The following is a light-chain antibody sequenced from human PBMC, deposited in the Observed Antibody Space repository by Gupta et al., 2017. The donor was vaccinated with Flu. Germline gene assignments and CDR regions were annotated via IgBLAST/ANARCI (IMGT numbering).Light chain of an antibody. CDR3: QVWDRSSDQVV. CDR1: NIGTKS. Sequence: SYVLTQPPSVSVAPGQTAPITCGGNNIGTKSVHWYQQKAGQDPVLLVYDDSDRPSGIPERFSGSNSGNTATLTISRVEAGDEADYYCQVWDRSSDQVVFGGGTKLTVL. V-gene: IGLV3-21*02. J-gene: IGLJ3*02. CDR2: DDS.